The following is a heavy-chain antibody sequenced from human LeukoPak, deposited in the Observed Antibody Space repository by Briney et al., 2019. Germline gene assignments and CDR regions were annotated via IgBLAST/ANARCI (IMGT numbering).Heavy chain of an antibody. CDR2: IYYSGST. V-gene: IGHV4-39*01. J-gene: IGHJ4*02. CDR1: GGSISSSSYY. Sequence: SETLSLTCTVSGGSISSSSYYWGWIRQPPGKGLEWIGSIYYSGSTYYNPSLKSRVTISVDTSKNQFSLKLSSVTAADTAVYYCAGTLEMATIGGDYWGQGTLVTVSS. D-gene: IGHD5-24*01. CDR3: AGTLEMATIGGDY.